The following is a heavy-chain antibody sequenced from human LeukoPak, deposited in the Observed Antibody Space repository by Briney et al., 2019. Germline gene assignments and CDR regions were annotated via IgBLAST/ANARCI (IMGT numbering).Heavy chain of an antibody. J-gene: IGHJ4*02. CDR2: ISSNGGST. CDR3: VKGLPGYGGHLDY. V-gene: IGHV3-64D*06. Sequence: WSLRLSCSASGFTFSSYAMHWVRQAPGKGLEYVSLISSNGGSTYYADSVKGRSTISRDNSKNTLYLEMSSLRVEDTAVYYCVKGLPGYGGHLDYWGQGTLVTVSS. D-gene: IGHD6-13*01. CDR1: GFTFSSYA.